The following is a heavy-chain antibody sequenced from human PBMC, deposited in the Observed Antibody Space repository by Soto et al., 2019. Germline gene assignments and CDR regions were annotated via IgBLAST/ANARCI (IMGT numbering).Heavy chain of an antibody. CDR3: ARHLGPTGPTN. CDR2: IYNSGST. V-gene: IGHV4-39*01. CDR1: GDSISSSDYY. D-gene: IGHD1-1*01. J-gene: IGHJ4*02. Sequence: QLQLQESGPGLVKPSETLSLTCTVAGDSISSSDYYWGWVRQPPGKGLEWIGSIYNSGSTYYNPSLKSRATISVDTSKIQFSLRLIAVTAADTAVYYCARHLGPTGPTNWGQGTLVTISS.